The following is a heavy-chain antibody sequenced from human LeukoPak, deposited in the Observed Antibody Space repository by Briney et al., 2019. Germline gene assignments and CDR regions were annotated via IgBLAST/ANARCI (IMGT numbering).Heavy chain of an antibody. CDR1: GFTFDDYA. CDR2: IYTGGGT. V-gene: IGHV3-53*01. CDR3: TRSGYRHPYHFES. J-gene: IGHJ4*02. Sequence: PGGSLRLSCAASGFTFDDYAMHWVRQAPGKGLEWVSVIYTGGGTDHADSMKGRFTISRDNSKNTLSLQMNSLRADDTAIYYCTRSGYRHPYHFESWGQGTLVIVSS. D-gene: IGHD3-22*01.